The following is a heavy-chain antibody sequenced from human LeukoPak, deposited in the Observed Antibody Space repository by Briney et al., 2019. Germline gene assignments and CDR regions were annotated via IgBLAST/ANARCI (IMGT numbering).Heavy chain of an antibody. D-gene: IGHD5-18*01. J-gene: IGHJ4*02. Sequence: SETLSLTCAVSGYSINRGYYWGWIRQPPGKRLEWIGNIYRSGYTYYNPSLKCRVTISVDTSTNHFSLKLWSVTAADTAVYYCARWVVDAAMVDDWGQGTLVTVSS. CDR3: ARWVVDAAMVDD. CDR1: GYSINRGYY. V-gene: IGHV4-38-2*01. CDR2: IYRSGYT.